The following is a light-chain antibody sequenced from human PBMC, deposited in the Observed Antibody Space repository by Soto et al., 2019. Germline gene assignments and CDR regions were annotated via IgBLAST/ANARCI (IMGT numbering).Light chain of an antibody. CDR2: DAS. V-gene: IGKV1-39*01. J-gene: IGKJ2*03. CDR1: QSISNH. Sequence: DIPITQSPSSLSASVGDRVTITCRASQSISNHLNWYQQKPGKAPKRLINDASSLQSGVPSRFSGSGSGTDFTLTITSLQPEDFATYHCQQRYITLYSFGQGTSLEIK. CDR3: QQRYITLYS.